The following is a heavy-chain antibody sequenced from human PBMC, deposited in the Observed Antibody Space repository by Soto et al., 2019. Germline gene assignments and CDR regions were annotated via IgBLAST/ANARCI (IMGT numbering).Heavy chain of an antibody. V-gene: IGHV3-74*01. CDR2: INSDGSST. CDR3: ASRSSRYYYMDV. D-gene: IGHD6-13*01. Sequence: GGSLRLSCAASGFTFSSYWMHWVRQAPGKGLVWVSRINSDGSSTSYADSVKGRFTISRDNAKNTLYLQMNSLRAEDTAVYYWASRSSRYYYMDVWGKGTTVTVS. CDR1: GFTFSSYW. J-gene: IGHJ6*03.